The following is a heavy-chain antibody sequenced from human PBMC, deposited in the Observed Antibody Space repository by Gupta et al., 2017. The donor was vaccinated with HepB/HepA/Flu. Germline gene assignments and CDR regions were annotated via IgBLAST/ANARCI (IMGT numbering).Heavy chain of an antibody. CDR2: ISYTGSNK. CDR3: AKDWGDYDYYYYGMDV. J-gene: IGHJ6*02. V-gene: IGHV3-30*18. CDR1: GFTFSSYG. Sequence: QVQLVESGGGVVQPGRSLGLSCAAAGFTFSSYGMPWVRQAPGKGLEWVAVISYTGSNKYYADSVKGRFTISRDNSKNTRYLHMNSLRAEDTAVYYCAKDWGDYDYYYYGMDVWGQGTTVTVSS. D-gene: IGHD4-17*01.